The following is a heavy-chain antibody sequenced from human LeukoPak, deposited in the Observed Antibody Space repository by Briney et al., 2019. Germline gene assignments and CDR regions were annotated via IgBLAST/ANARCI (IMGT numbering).Heavy chain of an antibody. CDR2: INPNSGGT. CDR1: GYTFTGCY. J-gene: IGHJ4*02. Sequence: GASVKVSCKASGYTFTGCYMHWVRQAPGQGLERMGWINPNSGGTNYAQKFQGRVTMTRDTSISTAYMELSRLRSGDTAVYYCARGSWNYHIDYWGQGTLVTVSS. CDR3: ARGSWNYHIDY. D-gene: IGHD1-7*01. V-gene: IGHV1-2*02.